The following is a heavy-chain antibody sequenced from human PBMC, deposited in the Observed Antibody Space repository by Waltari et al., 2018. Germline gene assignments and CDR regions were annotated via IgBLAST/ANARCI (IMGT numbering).Heavy chain of an antibody. CDR3: ARRRLRFWDGPDY. Sequence: QLQLQESGPGLVKPSETLSLTCTVSGGSISSSSYYWGWIRQPPGKGLEWIGSIIYSGSTYYNPSLKSRVTRSVDTSKNQFSLKLSSVTAADTAVYYCARRRLRFWDGPDYWGQGTLVTV. D-gene: IGHD3-3*01. CDR2: IIYSGST. CDR1: GGSISSSSYY. J-gene: IGHJ4*02. V-gene: IGHV4-39*01.